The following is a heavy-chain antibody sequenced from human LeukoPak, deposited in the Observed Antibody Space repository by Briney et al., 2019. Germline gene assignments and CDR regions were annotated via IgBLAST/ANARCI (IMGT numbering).Heavy chain of an antibody. Sequence: GALRLSCTASGFTFADPAMSWVRQAPGKGLEWVGFIRSKAYRGTTEYAASVKDRFPISRDDSKSIAYLQMKSVKAETTAFYYCTRGPIELWMHIGRDVWGEGTMVTVSS. CDR1: GFTFADPA. CDR2: IRSKAYRGTT. V-gene: IGHV3-49*04. CDR3: TRGPIELWMHIGRDV. J-gene: IGHJ6*04. D-gene: IGHD5-18*01.